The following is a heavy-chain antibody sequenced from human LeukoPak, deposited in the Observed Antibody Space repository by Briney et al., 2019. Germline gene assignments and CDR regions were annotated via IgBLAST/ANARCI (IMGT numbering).Heavy chain of an antibody. D-gene: IGHD3-22*01. Sequence: ASVKVSCKASGYTFTSYGISWVRQAPGQGLEWMGWISAYNGNTNYAQRLQGRVTMTTDTSTSTAYMELRSLRSDDTAVYYCARGAFGAYYDSSGYYRMFDYWGQGTLVTVSS. CDR2: ISAYNGNT. V-gene: IGHV1-18*01. J-gene: IGHJ4*02. CDR3: ARGAFGAYYDSSGYYRMFDY. CDR1: GYTFTSYG.